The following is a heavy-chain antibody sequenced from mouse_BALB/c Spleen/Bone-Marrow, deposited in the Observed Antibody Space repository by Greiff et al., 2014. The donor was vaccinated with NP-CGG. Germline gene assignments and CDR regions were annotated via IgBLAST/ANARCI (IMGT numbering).Heavy chain of an antibody. D-gene: IGHD1-1*02. J-gene: IGHJ4*01. CDR1: GFTFSDYY. V-gene: IGHV5-4*02. Sequence: EVQLVESGGGLVKPGGSLKLSCAASGFTFSDYYMYWVRQTPEKRLEWVATISDGGSYTYYPDSAKGRFTISRDNAKNNLYLQMSSLKSEDTAMYYCARSGERYGAMDYWGQGASVTVFS. CDR3: ARSGERYGAMDY. CDR2: ISDGGSYT.